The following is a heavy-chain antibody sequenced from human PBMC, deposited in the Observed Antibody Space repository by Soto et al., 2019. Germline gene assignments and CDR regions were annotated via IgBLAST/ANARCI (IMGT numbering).Heavy chain of an antibody. CDR1: GGSISSGGYY. D-gene: IGHD2-2*02. Sequence: QVQLQESGPGLVKPSQTLSLTCTVSGGSISSGGYYWSWIRQHPGKGLEWIGYIYYSGSTYYNPSLKSRVTISVETSKNQFSLKLSSVTAADTAVYYCARDTVSRYPDYSYYMDVWGKGTTVTVSS. CDR2: IYYSGST. V-gene: IGHV4-31*03. J-gene: IGHJ6*03. CDR3: ARDTVSRYPDYSYYMDV.